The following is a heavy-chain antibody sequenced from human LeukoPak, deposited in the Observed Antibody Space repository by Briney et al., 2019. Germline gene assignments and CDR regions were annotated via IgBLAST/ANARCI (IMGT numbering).Heavy chain of an antibody. Sequence: GGSLRLSCAASGFTFSSYAMSWVRQAPGKGLEWVSAISGSGGSTYYADSVKGRFTISRDNSKKTLYLQINSLRAEDTAVYYCAKGTTSGWSDDAFDIWGQGTMVTVSS. CDR3: AKGTTSGWSDDAFDI. J-gene: IGHJ3*02. V-gene: IGHV3-23*01. CDR2: ISGSGGST. D-gene: IGHD6-19*01. CDR1: GFTFSSYA.